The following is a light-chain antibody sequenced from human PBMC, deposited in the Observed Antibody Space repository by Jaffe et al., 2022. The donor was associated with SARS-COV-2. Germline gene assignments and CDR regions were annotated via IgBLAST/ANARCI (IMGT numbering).Light chain of an antibody. CDR1: TGAVTSGHY. CDR3: LLYYGGPRV. V-gene: IGLV7-46*01. CDR2: DIS. Sequence: QAVVTQEPSLTVSPGGTVTLTCGSSTGAVTSGHYAYWFQQKPGQAPRTLIYDISRKHSWTPARFSGSLLGGKAALTLSGAQPEDEAEYYCLLYYGGPRVFGGGTKLTVL. J-gene: IGLJ3*02.